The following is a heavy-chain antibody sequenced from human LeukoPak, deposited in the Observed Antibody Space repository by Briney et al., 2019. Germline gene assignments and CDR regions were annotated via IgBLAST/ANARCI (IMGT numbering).Heavy chain of an antibody. V-gene: IGHV3-23*01. CDR2: TSGSGGST. CDR3: AKTSYYDSSGYYFDPFDY. Sequence: GGSLRLSCAASGFTFSSYAMNWVSQAPGKGLEWVSGTSGSGGSTFYADSVKGRFTISRDNPKNTLYLQMNSLRAEDTAVYYCAKTSYYDSSGYYFDPFDYWGQGTLVTVSS. D-gene: IGHD3-22*01. J-gene: IGHJ4*02. CDR1: GFTFSSYA.